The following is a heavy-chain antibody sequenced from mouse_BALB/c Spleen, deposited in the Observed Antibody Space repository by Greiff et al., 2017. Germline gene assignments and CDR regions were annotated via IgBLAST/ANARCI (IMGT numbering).Heavy chain of an antibody. J-gene: IGHJ4*01. D-gene: IGHD2-1*01. V-gene: IGHV2-9*02. CDR1: GFSFTSYG. CDR3: AREDGNYDYAMDY. Sequence: QVQLKQSGPGLVAPSQSLSITCTVSGFSFTSYGVHWVRQPPGKGLEWLGVIWAGGSTNYNSALMSRLSISKDNSKSHVFLKMNSLQTDDTAMYYCAREDGNYDYAMDYWGQGTSVTVSS. CDR2: IWAGGST.